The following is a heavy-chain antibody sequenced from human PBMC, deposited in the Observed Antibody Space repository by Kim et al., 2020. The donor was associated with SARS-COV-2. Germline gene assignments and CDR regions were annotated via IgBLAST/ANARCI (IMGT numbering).Heavy chain of an antibody. Sequence: ASVKVSCKASGYTFTSYAMHWVRQAPGQRLEWMGWINAGNGNTKYSQKFQGRVTITRDTSASTAYMELSSLRSEDTAVYYCARVDLAADHPRLSDAFDIWGQGTMVTVSS. V-gene: IGHV1-3*01. CDR3: ARVDLAADHPRLSDAFDI. CDR2: INAGNGNT. J-gene: IGHJ3*02. D-gene: IGHD6-13*01. CDR1: GYTFTSYA.